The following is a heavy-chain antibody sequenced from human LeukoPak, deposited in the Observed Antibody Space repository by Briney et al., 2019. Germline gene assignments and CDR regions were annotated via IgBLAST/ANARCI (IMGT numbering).Heavy chain of an antibody. CDR3: ARGTAAGTPDY. D-gene: IGHD6-13*01. CDR1: GGSISSGGYY. CDR2: IYYSGST. J-gene: IGHJ4*02. Sequence: TLSLTCTVSGGSISSGGYYWSWIRQHPGKGLEWIGYIYYSGSTYYNPSLKSRVTISVDTSKNQFSLKLSSVTAADTAVYYCARGTAAGTPDYWGQGTLVTVSS. V-gene: IGHV4-31*03.